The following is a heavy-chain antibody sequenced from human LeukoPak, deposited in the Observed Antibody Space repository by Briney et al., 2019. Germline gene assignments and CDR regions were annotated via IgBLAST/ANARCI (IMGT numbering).Heavy chain of an antibody. CDR3: ARHSSGDY. Sequence: ASVKVFFKASGYTFTGYYIQWVRQAPGQGLEWMGWINPNSGGTNYAQKFQGRVTMTRDTSISTAYMELSGLTSDDTAVYYCARHSSGDYWGQGTLVTVSS. CDR1: GYTFTGYY. CDR2: INPNSGGT. V-gene: IGHV1-2*02. D-gene: IGHD6-19*01. J-gene: IGHJ4*02.